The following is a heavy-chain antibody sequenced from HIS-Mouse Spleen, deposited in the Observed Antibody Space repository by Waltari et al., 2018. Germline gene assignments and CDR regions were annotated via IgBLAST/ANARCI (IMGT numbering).Heavy chain of an antibody. CDR3: ARTFTVDSNYGHDAFDI. V-gene: IGHV1-8*01. CDR2: MNPNRGNT. J-gene: IGHJ3*02. D-gene: IGHD4-4*01. Sequence: QVQLVQSGAEVKKPGASVKVSCKASGYTFTSYDINWVRQATGQGLEWMGWMNPNRGNTGYAKKVQGRVTMTRNTSISTAYMELSSLRSEDTAVYYCARTFTVDSNYGHDAFDIWGQGTMVTVSS. CDR1: GYTFTSYD.